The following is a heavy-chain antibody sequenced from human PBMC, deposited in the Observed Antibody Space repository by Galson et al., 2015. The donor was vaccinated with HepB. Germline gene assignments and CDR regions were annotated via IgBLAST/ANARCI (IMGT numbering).Heavy chain of an antibody. CDR3: ARYCSTFSCYFAFDI. D-gene: IGHD2-2*01. V-gene: IGHV1-18*01. CDR1: GYTFTSYD. CDR2: ISGYNGNT. J-gene: IGHJ3*02. Sequence: SVKVSCKASGYTFTSYDITWVRQAAGQGLEWMAWISGYNGNTKYAQQLQGRVTMTTDTSTSTAYMELRSLRSDDTAVYYCARYCSTFSCYFAFDIWGQGTMVTVSS.